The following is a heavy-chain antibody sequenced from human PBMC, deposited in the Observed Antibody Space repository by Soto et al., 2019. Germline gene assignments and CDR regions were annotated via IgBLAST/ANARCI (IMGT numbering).Heavy chain of an antibody. V-gene: IGHV3-21*01. CDR3: AREDSSGYYYSPDYYYGMDV. J-gene: IGHJ6*02. D-gene: IGHD3-22*01. CDR1: GFTFSSYS. Sequence: GGSLRLSCAASGFTFSSYSMNWVRQAPGKGLEWVSSISSSSSYIYYADSVKGRFTISRDNAKNSLYLQMNSLRAEDTAVYYCAREDSSGYYYSPDYYYGMDVWGQGTTVTVSS. CDR2: ISSSSSYI.